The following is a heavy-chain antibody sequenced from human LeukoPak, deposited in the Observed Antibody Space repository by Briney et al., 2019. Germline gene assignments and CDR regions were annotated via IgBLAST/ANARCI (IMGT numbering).Heavy chain of an antibody. V-gene: IGHV1-18*01. CDR1: GYTFTSYG. CDR2: ISAYNGNT. Sequence: ASVKVSCKASGYTFTSYGISWVRQAPGQGLEWMEWISAYNGNTNYAQKLQGRVTMTTDTSTSTAYMELRSLRSDDTAVYYCARDSGGIAAAGPSYYYYYYMDVWGKGTTVTVSS. J-gene: IGHJ6*03. CDR3: ARDSGGIAAAGPSYYYYYYMDV. D-gene: IGHD6-13*01.